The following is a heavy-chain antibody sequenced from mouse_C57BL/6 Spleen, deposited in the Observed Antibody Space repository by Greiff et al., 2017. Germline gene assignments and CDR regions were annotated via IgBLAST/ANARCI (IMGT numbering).Heavy chain of an antibody. V-gene: IGHV1-7*01. CDR2: INPSSGYT. D-gene: IGHD1-1*01. CDR1: GYTFTSYW. Sequence: QVQLQQPGAELAKPGASVKLSCKASGYTFTSYWMHWVKQRPGQGLAWIGYINPSSGYTKYNQKFKDKATLTADKSSSTAYMQLSSLTYEDSAVYYCARDYYGTHYFDYWGQGTTLTVSA. J-gene: IGHJ2*01. CDR3: ARDYYGTHYFDY.